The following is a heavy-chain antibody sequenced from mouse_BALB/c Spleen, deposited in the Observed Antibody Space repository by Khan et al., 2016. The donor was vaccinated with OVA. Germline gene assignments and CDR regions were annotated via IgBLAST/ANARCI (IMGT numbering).Heavy chain of an antibody. V-gene: IGHV2-4-1*01. CDR2: IWSDGST. J-gene: IGHJ3*01. CDR3: ARNSYRYDFTY. D-gene: IGHD2-12*01. Sequence: VQLQESGPDLVQPSQSLSITCTVSGFSLITYGVHWVRQSPGKGLEWLGVIWSDGSTDYNAAFISRLSITKDNSKSQVFFTMNSLQPDDTAIYYCARNSYRYDFTYWGRGTLVTVSA. CDR1: GFSLITYG.